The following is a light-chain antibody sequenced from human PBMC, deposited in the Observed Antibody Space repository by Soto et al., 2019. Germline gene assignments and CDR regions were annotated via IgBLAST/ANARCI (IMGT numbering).Light chain of an antibody. CDR2: EVT. J-gene: IGLJ7*01. CDR1: SSDVGGYHY. CDR3: SSYTSSGTLI. Sequence: QSVLTQPASVSGSLGQSITISCSGTSSDVGGYHYVSWYQQHPGKAPKVMIYEVTNRPSGVSYRFSGSKSGNTASLTISGLQAEDEADYYCSSYTSSGTLIFGGGTQLTVL. V-gene: IGLV2-14*01.